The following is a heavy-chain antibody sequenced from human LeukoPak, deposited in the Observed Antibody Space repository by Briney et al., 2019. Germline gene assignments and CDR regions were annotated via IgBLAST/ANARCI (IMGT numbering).Heavy chain of an antibody. CDR3: ARGPMITVAGMYWLDP. D-gene: IGHD6-19*01. Sequence: ASVQVSCKASGYTFADYYMHWVRQAPGQGLEWMGWINPNSGGTTYTQKFQGRVTMTRYTSISTAFMELSSLISDDTAVYFCARGPMITVAGMYWLDPWGQGTLVTVSS. V-gene: IGHV1-2*02. CDR2: INPNSGGT. J-gene: IGHJ5*02. CDR1: GYTFADYY.